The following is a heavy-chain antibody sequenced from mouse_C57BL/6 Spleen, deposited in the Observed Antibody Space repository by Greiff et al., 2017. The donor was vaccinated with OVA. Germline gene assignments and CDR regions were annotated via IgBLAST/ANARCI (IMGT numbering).Heavy chain of an antibody. D-gene: IGHD1-1*01. J-gene: IGHJ4*01. CDR3: ARCLYYYGSSYGYAMDY. V-gene: IGHV1-63*01. Sequence: QVQLQQSGAELVRPGPSVKMSCKASGYTFTNYWIGWAKQRPGHGLEWIGDIYPGGGYTNYNEKFKGKATLTADKSSSTAYMQFSGLTSEDSAIYYCARCLYYYGSSYGYAMDYWGQGTSVTVSS. CDR2: IYPGGGYT. CDR1: GYTFTNYW.